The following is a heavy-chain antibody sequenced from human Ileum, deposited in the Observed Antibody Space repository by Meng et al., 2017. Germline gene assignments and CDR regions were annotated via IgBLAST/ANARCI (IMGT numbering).Heavy chain of an antibody. Sequence: VERVVCSVGLVKPGGSFMISCRGSGFTCSNDWIIGVRLDPGKGLEWVGRIKSKAVGETGDYAAPVEGRFTITRDDSKNTVDLQMNSLKTEDTAVYYCATGPGAVTMSVWGQGTMVTVSS. CDR2: IKSKAVGETG. V-gene: IGHV3-15*01. D-gene: IGHD3-10*02. CDR1: GFTCSNDW. J-gene: IGHJ3*01. CDR3: ATGPGAVTMSV.